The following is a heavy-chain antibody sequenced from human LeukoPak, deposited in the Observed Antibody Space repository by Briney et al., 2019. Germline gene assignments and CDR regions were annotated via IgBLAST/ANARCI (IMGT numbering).Heavy chain of an antibody. D-gene: IGHD6-13*01. CDR2: ISWNSGSI. CDR1: GFTFDDYA. J-gene: IGHJ4*02. V-gene: IGHV3-9*01. CDR3: AKDRGPYSSSWYAY. Sequence: SLILSCAASGFTFDDYAMHWVRPAPGKGLEWVSGISWNSGSIGYADSVKGRFTISRDNAKNSLYLQMNSLRAEDTALYYCAKDRGPYSSSWYAYWGQGTLVTVSS.